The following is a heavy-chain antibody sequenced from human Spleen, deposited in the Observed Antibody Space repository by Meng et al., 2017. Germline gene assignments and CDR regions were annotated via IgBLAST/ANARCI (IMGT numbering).Heavy chain of an antibody. D-gene: IGHD4-11*01. CDR1: GGSFSDYY. CDR3: ARGPTTMAHDFDY. CDR2: INHSGST. J-gene: IGHJ4*02. V-gene: IGHV4-34*01. Sequence: QVQLQRGGAGLLKPSETLSLTCFVSGGSFSDYYWSWIRQPPGKGLEWIGEINHSGSTNYNPSLESRATISVDTSQNNLSLKLSSVTAADSAVYYCARGPTTMAHDFDYWGQGTLVTVSS.